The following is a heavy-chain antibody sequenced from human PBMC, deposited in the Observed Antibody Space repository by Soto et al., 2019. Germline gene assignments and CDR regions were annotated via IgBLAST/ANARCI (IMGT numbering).Heavy chain of an antibody. Sequence: PGGSLRLSCAASGFTLRNSRMSWVRQAPGKGLEYVSAISSNSSSIYYADSVKGRFTISRDNAKNTLYLQMNSLRDEDTAVYYCARVSSVGEPCSSVSCYHGHWGQGTLVTVSS. V-gene: IGHV3-48*02. J-gene: IGHJ4*02. CDR2: ISSNSSSI. CDR1: GFTLRNSR. CDR3: ARVSSVGEPCSSVSCYHGH. D-gene: IGHD2-2*01.